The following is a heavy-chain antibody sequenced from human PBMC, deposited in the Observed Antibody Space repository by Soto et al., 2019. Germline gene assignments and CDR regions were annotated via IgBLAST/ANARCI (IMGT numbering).Heavy chain of an antibody. CDR1: GYTFTSYG. CDR3: ERAPPYGDYVWFDP. Sequence: QVLLVQSGAEVKKPGASVKVSCQASGYTFTSYGISWARQAPGQGLEWMGWISAYNGNTNYAQKLQGRVTMTTDTSTSTAYMELRSLRSDDTAVYYCERAPPYGDYVWFDPWGQGTLVTVSA. D-gene: IGHD4-17*01. V-gene: IGHV1-18*01. J-gene: IGHJ5*02. CDR2: ISAYNGNT.